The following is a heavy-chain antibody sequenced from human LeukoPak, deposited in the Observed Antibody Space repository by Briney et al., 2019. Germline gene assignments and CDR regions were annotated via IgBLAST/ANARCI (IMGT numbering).Heavy chain of an antibody. CDR3: ARTHYGSGSYYVVAGFDY. J-gene: IGHJ4*02. V-gene: IGHV3-21*01. D-gene: IGHD3-10*01. Sequence: GGSLRLSCAASGFTFSSYSMNWVRQAPGKGLEWVSSISSSSSYIYYADSVKGRFTISRDNAKNSLYLQMNSLRAEDTAVYYCARTHYGSGSYYVVAGFDYWGQGTLVTVSS. CDR2: ISSSSSYI. CDR1: GFTFSSYS.